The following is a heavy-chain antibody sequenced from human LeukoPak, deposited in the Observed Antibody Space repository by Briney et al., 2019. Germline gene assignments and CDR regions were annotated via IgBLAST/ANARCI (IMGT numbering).Heavy chain of an antibody. CDR1: GFTVSSNY. CDR3: ARDSGWSHHFDY. CDR2: ICSGGNT. Sequence: PGGSLRLSCAASGFTVSSNYMSWVRQAPGKGLEWVSVICSGGNTYYADSVKGRFTISRDNSKNTLYLQMNSLRAEDTAVYYCARDSGWSHHFDYWGQGTLVTVSS. D-gene: IGHD6-19*01. V-gene: IGHV3-66*01. J-gene: IGHJ4*02.